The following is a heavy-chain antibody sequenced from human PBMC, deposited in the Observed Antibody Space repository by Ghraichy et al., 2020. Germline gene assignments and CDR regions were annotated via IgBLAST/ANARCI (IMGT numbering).Heavy chain of an antibody. Sequence: SETLSLTCTVSGGSISSYYWNWIRQPPGKGLEWIGYIYYSGSTSYNPSLKSRVTISVDTSKNQFSLKLTSVSAADTAVYYCASGPNWSYYDYWGQGILVTVSS. D-gene: IGHD1-7*01. CDR1: GGSISSYY. CDR3: ASGPNWSYYDY. V-gene: IGHV4-59*01. J-gene: IGHJ4*02. CDR2: IYYSGST.